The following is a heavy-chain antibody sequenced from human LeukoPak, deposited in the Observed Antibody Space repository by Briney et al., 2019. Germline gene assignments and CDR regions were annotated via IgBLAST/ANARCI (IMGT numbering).Heavy chain of an antibody. Sequence: PGGSLRLSCAASGFTFSSYSMNWVRQAPGKGLEWVSSISSSSSYIYYAGSVKGRFAISRDNAKNSLYLQMNSLRAEDTAVYYCARDSYDFWSGYPYSYYYYYGMDVWGQGTTVTVSS. CDR1: GFTFSSYS. V-gene: IGHV3-21*01. CDR3: ARDSYDFWSGYPYSYYYYYGMDV. D-gene: IGHD3-3*01. J-gene: IGHJ6*02. CDR2: ISSSSSYI.